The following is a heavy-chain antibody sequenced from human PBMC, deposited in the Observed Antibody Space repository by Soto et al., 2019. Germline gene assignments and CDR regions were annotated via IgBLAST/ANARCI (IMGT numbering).Heavy chain of an antibody. CDR1: VYTFTTYC. CDR3: ATSSMVLYGTDV. D-gene: IGHD3-10*01. CDR2: IDPSDSYT. Sequence: PGESLKISCKGSVYTFTTYCIYWVRQMPGKGLEWMGRIDPSDSYTNYSPSFQGHVTISADKSISTAYLSLKASDTAIYYCATSSMVLYGTDVWGQGTTVNVSS. J-gene: IGHJ6*02. V-gene: IGHV5-10-1*01.